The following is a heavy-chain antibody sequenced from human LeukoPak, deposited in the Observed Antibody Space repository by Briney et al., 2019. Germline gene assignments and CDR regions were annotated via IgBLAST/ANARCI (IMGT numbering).Heavy chain of an antibody. CDR3: ARHGSGGEYFDPLDN. D-gene: IGHD3-16*01. CDR2: IWADGDNK. CDR1: GFSFSDHA. Sequence: PGGSLRLSCAASGFSFSDHAMHWVRQAPGKGLEWVAAIWADGDNKYYADSVKGRFTVARDNPKNTLNLHMDCLRDEDTAMYYCARHGSGGEYFDPLDNWGQGTLVIVSS. V-gene: IGHV3-33*01. J-gene: IGHJ4*02.